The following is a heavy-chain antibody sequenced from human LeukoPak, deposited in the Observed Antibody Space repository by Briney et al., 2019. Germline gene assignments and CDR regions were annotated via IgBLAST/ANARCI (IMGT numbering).Heavy chain of an antibody. CDR2: ISGSGGST. CDR1: GFTLSSYA. CDR3: AKRVWFGDSKYYFDY. J-gene: IGHJ4*02. V-gene: IGHV3-23*01. Sequence: GGSLRLSCAASGFTLSSYAMRWVRQAPGKGREWVSAISGSGGSTYFAHSSNGRFTISRDHSKTTLYLPMNTLRAADTAVYYCAKRVWFGDSKYYFDYWGQGTLVPVS. D-gene: IGHD3-10*01.